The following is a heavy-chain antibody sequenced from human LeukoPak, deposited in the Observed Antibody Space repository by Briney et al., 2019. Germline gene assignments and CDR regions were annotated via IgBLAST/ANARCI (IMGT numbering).Heavy chain of an antibody. CDR3: AASSGWKSNIDY. J-gene: IGHJ4*02. Sequence: ASVKVSCKASGYTFNGYYIHWVRQAPGQGFEWMGWINPNSGGTNYAQKFQGRVTMTRDTSISTAYMELSRLRSDDTAVFYCAASSGWKSNIDYWGQGTLVTVSS. V-gene: IGHV1-2*02. CDR2: INPNSGGT. CDR1: GYTFNGYY. D-gene: IGHD6-19*01.